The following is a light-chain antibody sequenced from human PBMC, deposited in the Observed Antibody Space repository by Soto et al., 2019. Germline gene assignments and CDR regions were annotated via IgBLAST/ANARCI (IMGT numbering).Light chain of an antibody. CDR1: QSLVHSAGNTY. Sequence: DIVLTQTPLSSPVTLGQPASISCRSSQSLVHSAGNTYLTWLQQRPGQPPRLLIYMISNRSSGVPDRCSGSGARKDFTLKISMVEAEDVGVYYCMRATQPYTFGQGTKLEIK. CDR2: MIS. V-gene: IGKV2-24*01. CDR3: MRATQPYT. J-gene: IGKJ2*01.